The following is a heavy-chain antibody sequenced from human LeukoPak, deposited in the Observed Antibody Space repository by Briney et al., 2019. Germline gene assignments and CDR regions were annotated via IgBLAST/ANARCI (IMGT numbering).Heavy chain of an antibody. J-gene: IGHJ4*02. D-gene: IGHD3-3*01. CDR1: GFTFSSYS. Sequence: GGSLRLSCAASGFTFSSYSMNWVRQAPGKGLEWVSSISSSSSYIYYADSAKGRFTISRDNAKNSLYLQMNSLRAEDTAVYYCAKDLAIFGVVRDYWGQGTLVTVSS. V-gene: IGHV3-21*01. CDR2: ISSSSSYI. CDR3: AKDLAIFGVVRDY.